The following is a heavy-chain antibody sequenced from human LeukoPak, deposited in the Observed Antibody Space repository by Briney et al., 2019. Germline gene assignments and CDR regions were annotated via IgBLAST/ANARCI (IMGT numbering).Heavy chain of an antibody. Sequence: ASVKLSFKASGYTFTGYYMHWVRQAPGQGLERMGWFNLNSGGAIYAQEVQGSVTMTREASISTACNELSRLRSDDTAVYSWARVERFSRYYHDSSGSPAFDYWGQGTLVTVSS. V-gene: IGHV1-2*02. CDR1: GYTFTGYY. D-gene: IGHD3-22*01. CDR2: FNLNSGGA. CDR3: ARVERFSRYYHDSSGSPAFDY. J-gene: IGHJ4*02.